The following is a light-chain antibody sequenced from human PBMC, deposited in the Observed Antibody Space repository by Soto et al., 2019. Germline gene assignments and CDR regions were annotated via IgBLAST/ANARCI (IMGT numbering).Light chain of an antibody. J-gene: IGKJ2*01. CDR1: QSLLPSNGYNY. V-gene: IGKV2-28*01. CDR2: LGS. Sequence: DIVMTQSPVSLPVTPGEPASISCRSSQSLLPSNGYNYLEWYLQKPGQSPQVLIYLGSNRASGVPDRFSGSGSGTAFTLKIRRVEAEDVGVYYCMQALHTSYTCGQGTKLEIK. CDR3: MQALHTSYT.